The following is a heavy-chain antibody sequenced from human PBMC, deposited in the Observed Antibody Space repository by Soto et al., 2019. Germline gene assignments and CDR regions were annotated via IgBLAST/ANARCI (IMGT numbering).Heavy chain of an antibody. D-gene: IGHD6-13*01. CDR2: IIPIFGTA. CDR1: GGTFSSYA. J-gene: IGHJ4*02. V-gene: IGHV1-69*13. CDR3: ARDRIAATPEEYYFDY. Sequence: SVKVSCKASGGTFSSYAISWVRQAPGQGLEWMGGIIPIFGTANYTQKFQGRVTITADESTSTAYMELSSLRSEDTAVYYCARDRIAATPEEYYFDYWGQGTLVTVSS.